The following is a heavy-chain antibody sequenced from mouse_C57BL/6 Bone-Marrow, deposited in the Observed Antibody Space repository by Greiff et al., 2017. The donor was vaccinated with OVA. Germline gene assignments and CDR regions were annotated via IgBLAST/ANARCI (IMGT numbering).Heavy chain of an antibody. CDR3: ARRGNWVDY. J-gene: IGHJ2*01. CDR1: GFTFSDYY. V-gene: IGHV5-12*01. Sequence: LVESGGGLVQPGGSLKLSCAASGFTFSDYYMYWVRQTPEKRLEWVAYISNGGGSTYYPDTVKGRFTISRDNAKNTLYLQMSRLKSEDTAMYYCARRGNWVDYWGQGTTLTVSS. D-gene: IGHD4-1*01. CDR2: ISNGGGST.